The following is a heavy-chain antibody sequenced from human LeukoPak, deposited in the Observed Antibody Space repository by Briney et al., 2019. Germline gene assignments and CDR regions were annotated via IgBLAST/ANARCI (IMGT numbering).Heavy chain of an antibody. V-gene: IGHV3-33*06. CDR3: AKDQRWESPHYLDS. CDR2: IWYDGSNK. CDR1: GFSFGAHG. Sequence: PGRSLRLSCATSGFSFGAHGMHWVRRAPGKGLEWVAVIWYDGSNKYYADSVRGRFTISRDNSKNTLYVQMNSLRDEDTAVYYCAKDQRWESPHYLDSWGQGTLVTVSS. D-gene: IGHD1-26*01. J-gene: IGHJ4*02.